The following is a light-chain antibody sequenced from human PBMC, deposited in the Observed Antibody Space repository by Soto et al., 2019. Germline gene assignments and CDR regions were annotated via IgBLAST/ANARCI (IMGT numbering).Light chain of an antibody. CDR3: QTWGTRIHV. J-gene: IGLJ1*01. CDR1: SGHSNNA. CDR2: LNSDGSH. V-gene: IGLV4-69*01. Sequence: QPVLTQSPSASASLGASVQLTCTLSSGHSNNAIAWHQQQPEKGPRYLMRLNSDGSHSKGDGIPDRFSGSTSGAERYLTISSLQSEDEADYYCQTWGTRIHVFGTGTKLTVL.